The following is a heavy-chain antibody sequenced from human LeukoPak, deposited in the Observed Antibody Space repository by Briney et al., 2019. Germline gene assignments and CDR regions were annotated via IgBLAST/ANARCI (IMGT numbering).Heavy chain of an antibody. D-gene: IGHD2-2*03. CDR3: ASLDIVVVPAARYYYYYYMDV. CDR1: GGSISSDY. J-gene: IGHJ6*03. Sequence: ASETLSLTCTVPGGSISSDYWSWIRQPPGEGLEWIGYIYYSGSTNYNPSLKRRVTISVDTSKNTFSLKLSSVTAPNTRVYFCASLDIVVVPAARYYYYYYMDVWGKGTTVTISS. CDR2: IYYSGST. V-gene: IGHV4-59*01.